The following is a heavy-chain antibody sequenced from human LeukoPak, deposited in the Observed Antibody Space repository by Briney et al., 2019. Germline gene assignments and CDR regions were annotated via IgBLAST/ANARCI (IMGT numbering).Heavy chain of an antibody. CDR1: GFTFSSYA. V-gene: IGHV3-23*01. CDR3: AKDSPYAYYGSGSYWDY. J-gene: IGHJ4*02. Sequence: GGSLRLSCAASGFTFSSYAISWVRQAPGKGLEWVSAISGSYSTYYADSVKGRFTISRDNSKNTLYLQMNSLRAEDTAVYYCAKDSPYAYYGSGSYWDYWGQGTLVTVSS. CDR2: ISGSYST. D-gene: IGHD3-10*01.